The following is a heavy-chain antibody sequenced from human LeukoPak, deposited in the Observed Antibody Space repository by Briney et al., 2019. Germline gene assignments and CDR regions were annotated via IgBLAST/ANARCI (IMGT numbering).Heavy chain of an antibody. Sequence: SETLSLTCTVSGGSISSSTYYWGWIHQPPGKGLEWIGSMYYSGSTYYNTSLKSRVTISVDTSKNQFSLKLSSVTAADTAVYYCASTYGSGSFYYFYYMDVRGKGTTVTVSS. J-gene: IGHJ6*03. D-gene: IGHD3-10*01. CDR1: GGSISSSTYY. CDR2: MYYSGST. CDR3: ASTYGSGSFYYFYYMDV. V-gene: IGHV4-39*01.